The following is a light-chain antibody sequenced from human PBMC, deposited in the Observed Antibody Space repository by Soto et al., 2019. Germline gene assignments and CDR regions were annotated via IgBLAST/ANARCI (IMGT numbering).Light chain of an antibody. CDR1: QSISAW. V-gene: IGKV1-5*03. CDR3: HQYHKFPYT. CDR2: KAS. J-gene: IGKJ2*01. Sequence: DIQMTQSPSTLSASVEDRVTITCRASQSISAWLAWYQQKPGKAPKLLVYKASTLETGVPSRFSGSGSGTEFTLTISSLQPDDFAIYYCHQYHKFPYTFGQGTKLEIK.